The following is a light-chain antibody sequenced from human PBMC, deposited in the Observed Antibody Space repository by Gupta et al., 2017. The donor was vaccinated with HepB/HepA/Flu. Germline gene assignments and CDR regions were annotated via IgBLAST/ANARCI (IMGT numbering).Light chain of an antibody. CDR2: DVR. V-gene: IGLV2-11*01. CDR3: WADAGRLWV. J-gene: IGLJ3*02. Sequence: QSALTQPRSVSGSPGQSVTISCTGTSSDVGAYNYVSWYQQHPAQALNLMIYDVRKRAAVGPDRFSGSKSGNTAALTIAGLQAEDDDDYYCWADAGRLWVFGGGTKLTVL. CDR1: SSDVGAYNY.